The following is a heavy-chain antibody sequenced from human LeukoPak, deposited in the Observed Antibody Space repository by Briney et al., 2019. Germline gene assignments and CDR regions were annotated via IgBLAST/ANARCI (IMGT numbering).Heavy chain of an antibody. D-gene: IGHD4-11*01. V-gene: IGHV4-38-2*02. CDR1: GYSISSGDY. CDR2: INHSGNT. CDR3: ARDYSNFFGNFDY. J-gene: IGHJ4*02. Sequence: PSETLSLTCTVSGYSISSGDYWGWIRQPPGKGLEWIGSINHSGNTYYNPSLMSRVTISVDTSKNQFSLKVSSVTAADTAVYYCARDYSNFFGNFDYWGQGTLVTVSS.